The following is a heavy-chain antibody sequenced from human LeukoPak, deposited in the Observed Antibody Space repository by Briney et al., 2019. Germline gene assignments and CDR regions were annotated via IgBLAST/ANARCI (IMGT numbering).Heavy chain of an antibody. CDR2: INPYSGGT. CDR1: GYTFTGYY. CDR3: ARAADYYDQVDY. Sequence: ASVKVSCKASGYTFTGYYIHWVRQAPGQGREWMGWINPYSGGTNYAQKFQGRVTMTRDTSISTAYMELSRLRSDDTAVYYCARAADYYDQVDYWGQGTLVTVSS. J-gene: IGHJ4*02. V-gene: IGHV1-2*02. D-gene: IGHD3-22*01.